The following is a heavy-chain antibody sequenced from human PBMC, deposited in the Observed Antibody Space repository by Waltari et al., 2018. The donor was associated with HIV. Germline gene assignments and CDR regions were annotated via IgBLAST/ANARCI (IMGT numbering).Heavy chain of an antibody. Sequence: QVQLVQSGAEVKKPGASVKVSCKASGYTFTGYYMHWVRQAPGQGIEWMGWINPNSGGTNYAQKFQGRVTMTRDTSITTAYIEVSRLRSDDTAVYYCARVPYYYDTSAYPDYWGQGTLVTVSS. D-gene: IGHD3-22*01. CDR1: GYTFTGYY. CDR3: ARVPYYYDTSAYPDY. J-gene: IGHJ4*02. CDR2: INPNSGGT. V-gene: IGHV1-2*02.